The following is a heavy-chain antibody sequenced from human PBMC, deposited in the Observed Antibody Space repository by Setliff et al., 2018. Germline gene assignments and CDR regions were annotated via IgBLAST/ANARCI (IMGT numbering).Heavy chain of an antibody. D-gene: IGHD2-8*01. V-gene: IGHV1-18*01. J-gene: IGHJ4*02. CDR2: ISVYTGNT. Sequence: ASVKVSCKASGYTFSHSGITWVRQAPGQGLEWMGRISVYTGNTNYAPKLQGRVTMTTDASTSTAYMELRGLTSDDTAVYYCSRLVRYCSKTTCQTASGAELWGQGTLVTSPQ. CDR3: SRLVRYCSKTTCQTASGAEL. CDR1: GYTFSHSG.